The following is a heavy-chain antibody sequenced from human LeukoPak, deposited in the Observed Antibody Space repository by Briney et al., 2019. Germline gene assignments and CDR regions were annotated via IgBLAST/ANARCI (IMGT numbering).Heavy chain of an antibody. CDR3: ARLQYYV. CDR2: INHSGST. V-gene: IGHV4-34*01. D-gene: IGHD2/OR15-2a*01. CDR1: GGSFSGYY. Sequence: PSETLSLTCAVYGGSFSGYYWSWIRQPPGKGLEWIGEINHSGSTNYNPSLKSRVTISVDTSKNQFSLKLSSVTAADTAVYYCARLQYYVWGKGTTVTVSS. J-gene: IGHJ6*04.